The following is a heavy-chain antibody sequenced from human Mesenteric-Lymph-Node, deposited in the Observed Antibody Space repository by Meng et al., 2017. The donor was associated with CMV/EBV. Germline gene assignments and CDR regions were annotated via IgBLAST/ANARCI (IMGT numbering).Heavy chain of an antibody. J-gene: IGHJ4*02. CDR1: GFTFSRYW. Sequence: GESLKISCAASGFTFSRYWMSWVRQAPGKGLEWVANINQDGSQKYYMDSVKGRFSISRDNAKNSLYLQMSSLRAEDTAVYYCASWGKGGANSDYWGQGTLVTVSS. CDR3: ASWGKGGANSDY. V-gene: IGHV3-7*01. CDR2: INQDGSQK. D-gene: IGHD1-26*01.